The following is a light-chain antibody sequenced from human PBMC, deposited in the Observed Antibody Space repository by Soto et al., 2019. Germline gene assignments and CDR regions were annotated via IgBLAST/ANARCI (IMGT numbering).Light chain of an antibody. V-gene: IGKV1-5*01. J-gene: IGKJ1*01. Sequence: DIQINQSPSTLSVSVGDRVTITCRASQSINNRLAWYQQMPGKAPNXLIYDASSLESGVPSRFRGSGSETEFTLTISGLQPDDFATYYCQQFIDGWTFGQGTKVDIK. CDR3: QQFIDGWT. CDR1: QSINNR. CDR2: DAS.